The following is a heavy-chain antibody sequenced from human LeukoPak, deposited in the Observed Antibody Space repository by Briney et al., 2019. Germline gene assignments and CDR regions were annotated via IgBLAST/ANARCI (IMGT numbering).Heavy chain of an antibody. CDR1: GFTFSTYA. V-gene: IGHV3-30-3*01. D-gene: IGHD4-23*01. CDR3: ARDDYGGKLDI. J-gene: IGHJ3*02. Sequence: GGSLRLSCAASGFTFSTYAMHWVRQAPGKGLEWVAVTSSDGTVTYYPDSVKGRFTISRDNSKNTLYLQVNSLRPEDTGVYYCARDDYGGKLDIWGQGTVVTVSS. CDR2: TSSDGTVT.